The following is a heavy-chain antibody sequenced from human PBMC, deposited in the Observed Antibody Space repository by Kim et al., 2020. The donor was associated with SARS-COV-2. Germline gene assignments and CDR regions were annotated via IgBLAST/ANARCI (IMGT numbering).Heavy chain of an antibody. D-gene: IGHD5-12*01. CDR1: GGTFSSYA. CDR2: IIPIFGTA. J-gene: IGHJ4*02. V-gene: IGHV1-69*13. Sequence: SVKVSCKASGGTFSSYAISWVRQAPGQGLEWMGGIIPIFGTANYAQKFQGRVTITADESTSTAYMELSSLRSEDTAVYYCARAPRYSGYGGTYYFDYWGQGTLGTVSA. CDR3: ARAPRYSGYGGTYYFDY.